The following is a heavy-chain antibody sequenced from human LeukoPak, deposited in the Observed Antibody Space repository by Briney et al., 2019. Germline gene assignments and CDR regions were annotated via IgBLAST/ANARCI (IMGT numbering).Heavy chain of an antibody. CDR1: GYTFTSHD. J-gene: IGHJ4*02. D-gene: IGHD2-21*01. CDR2: IRYDGYKR. Sequence: GGSLKLSCRASGYTFTSHDMHWVRRAPGQGLEWMGFIRYDGYKRYYGDFGKGRFTISRDKSNNTLFLQMNSLRGDDTAVYYCARGVAGSAFDYWGQGTLVAVSS. V-gene: IGHV3-30*02. CDR3: ARGVAGSAFDY.